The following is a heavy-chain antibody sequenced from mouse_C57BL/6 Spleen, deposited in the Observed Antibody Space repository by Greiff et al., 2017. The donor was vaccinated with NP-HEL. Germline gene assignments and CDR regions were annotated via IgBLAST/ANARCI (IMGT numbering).Heavy chain of an antibody. CDR3: ARHEGSSPYYAMDY. CDR1: GYTFTDYN. V-gene: IGHV1-18*01. D-gene: IGHD1-1*01. CDR2: INPNNGGT. Sequence: EVQLQQSGPELVKPGASVKIPCKASGYTFTDYNMDWVKQSHGKSLEWIGDINPNNGGTIYNQKFKGKATLTVDKSSSTAYMELRSLTSEDTAVYYCARHEGSSPYYAMDYWGQGTSVTVSS. J-gene: IGHJ4*01.